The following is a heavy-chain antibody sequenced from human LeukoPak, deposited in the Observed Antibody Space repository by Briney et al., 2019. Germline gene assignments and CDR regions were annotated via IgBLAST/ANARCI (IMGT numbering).Heavy chain of an antibody. CDR3: VREEKGSSSDWFDP. V-gene: IGHV4-61*02. J-gene: IGHJ5*02. D-gene: IGHD6-13*01. CDR1: GGSISSGSYY. Sequence: SQTLSLTCTVSGGSISSGSYYWSWIRQPAGKGLEWIGRIYTSGYTNYNPSLKSRVTISVDTSKNQFSLKLSSVTAADTAVYYCVREEKGSSSDWFDPWGQGTLVTVSS. CDR2: IYTSGYT.